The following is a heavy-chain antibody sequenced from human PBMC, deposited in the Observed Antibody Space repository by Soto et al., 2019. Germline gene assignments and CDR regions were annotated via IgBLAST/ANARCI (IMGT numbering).Heavy chain of an antibody. CDR1: VFSFRDYF. CDR2: IGPYGNSI. Sequence: GGSLRLSCAASVFSFRDYFMSWIRQAPGKGLEWVSYIGPYGNSIYYADSVKGRFTISRDDAKKSLYLHMNSLRIEETALYYCARDDDTYDVYWGQGALDTVSS. J-gene: IGHJ4*02. D-gene: IGHD3-22*01. V-gene: IGHV3-11*01. CDR3: ARDDDTYDVY.